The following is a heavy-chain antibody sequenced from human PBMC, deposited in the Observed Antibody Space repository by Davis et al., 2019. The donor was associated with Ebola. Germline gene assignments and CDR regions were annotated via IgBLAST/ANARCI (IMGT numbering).Heavy chain of an antibody. CDR2: IIPIFGTP. V-gene: IGHV1-69*13. D-gene: IGHD6-19*01. J-gene: IGHJ4*02. Sequence: SVKVSCKASGGTFSSYAISWVRQAPGQGLEWMGGIIPIFGTPNYAQKFQGRVTITADESTSTAYLDLSSLRSDDTAVFYCARATFGYNSGWYADYWGQGTLVTVSS. CDR3: ARATFGYNSGWYADY. CDR1: GGTFSSYA.